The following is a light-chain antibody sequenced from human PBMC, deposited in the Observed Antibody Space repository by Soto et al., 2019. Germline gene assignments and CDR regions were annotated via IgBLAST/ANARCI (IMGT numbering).Light chain of an antibody. V-gene: IGLV4-69*01. CDR1: SGHSIYA. CDR2: LNSDGSH. Sequence: QLVLTQSPSASASLGASVKLTCTLSSGHSIYAIAWHQQQPEKGPRYLMKLNSDGSHSKGXXXXDRFSGSSSGAERYLTXXXXXSXXXXDYYCQTWGTGIIVFGGGTKLTVL. J-gene: IGLJ2*01. CDR3: QTWGTGIIV.